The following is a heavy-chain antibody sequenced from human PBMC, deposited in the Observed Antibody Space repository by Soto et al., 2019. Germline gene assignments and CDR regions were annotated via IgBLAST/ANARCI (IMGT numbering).Heavy chain of an antibody. J-gene: IGHJ4*02. CDR2: ISYDGSNK. V-gene: IGHV3-30*18. D-gene: IGHD2-15*01. CDR3: AKDAGYCSGGSCHNFDY. CDR1: GFTFSSYG. Sequence: LRLSCAASGFTFSSYGMHWVRQAPGKGLEWVAVISYDGSNKYYADSVKGRFTISRDNSKNTLYLQMNSLRAEDTAVYYCAKDAGYCSGGSCHNFDYWGQGTLVTAPQ.